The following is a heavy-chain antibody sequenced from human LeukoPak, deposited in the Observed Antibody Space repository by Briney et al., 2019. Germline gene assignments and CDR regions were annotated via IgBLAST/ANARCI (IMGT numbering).Heavy chain of an antibody. D-gene: IGHD3-22*01. J-gene: IGHJ3*02. CDR3: ARDAIYYYDSSGASDAFDI. CDR2: ISAYNGNT. CDR1: GYTFTSYG. V-gene: IGHV1-18*01. Sequence: ASVKVSCKASGYTFTSYGISWVRQAPGQGLEWMGWISAYNGNTNYAQKLQGRVTMTTDTSTSTAYMELRSLRSDDTAVYYCARDAIYYYDSSGASDAFDIWGQGTMVTVPS.